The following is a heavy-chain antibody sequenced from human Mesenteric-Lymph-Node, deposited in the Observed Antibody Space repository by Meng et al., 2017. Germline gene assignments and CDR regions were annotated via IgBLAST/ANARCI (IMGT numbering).Heavy chain of an antibody. D-gene: IGHD3-16*02. V-gene: IGHV1-46*01. Sequence: ASVKVSCKASGYTFSNYYMHWARLAHGQGLEWMGMINPRGGITSYAQRFQGRVTMTRETSTTTVYMELSSLRSEDTAVYYCARDQRMILSGGAIVEALQSYYYGLDVWGQGTTVTVSS. CDR2: INPRGGIT. CDR1: GYTFSNYY. J-gene: IGHJ6*02. CDR3: ARDQRMILSGGAIVEALQSYYYGLDV.